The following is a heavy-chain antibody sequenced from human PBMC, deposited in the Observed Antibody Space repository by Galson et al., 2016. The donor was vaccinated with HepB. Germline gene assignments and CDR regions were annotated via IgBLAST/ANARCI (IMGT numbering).Heavy chain of an antibody. V-gene: IGHV1-3*01. J-gene: IGHJ6*01. Sequence: SVKVSCKASRYTFTNYAIHWVRQAPGQRLEWMGWIDAGNGNTKYSQKFQGRVTIARDTSASTPYMELSSLRSEDTAVYYCARGDVIPSTFYYYSSGLDVWGQVTTVTVSS. CDR3: ARGDVIPSTFYYYSSGLDV. CDR1: RYTFTNYA. D-gene: IGHD2/OR15-2a*01. CDR2: IDAGNGNT.